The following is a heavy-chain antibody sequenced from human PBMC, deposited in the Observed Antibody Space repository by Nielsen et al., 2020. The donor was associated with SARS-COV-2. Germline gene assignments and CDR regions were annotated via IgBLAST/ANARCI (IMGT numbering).Heavy chain of an antibody. CDR2: IKQDGSEK. J-gene: IGHJ4*02. CDR3: AKGFDY. Sequence: VRQAPGKGLEWVANIKQDGSEKYYVDSVKGRFTISRDNAKNSLYLQMNSLRAEDTAVYYCAKGFDYWGQGTLVTVSS. V-gene: IGHV3-7*03.